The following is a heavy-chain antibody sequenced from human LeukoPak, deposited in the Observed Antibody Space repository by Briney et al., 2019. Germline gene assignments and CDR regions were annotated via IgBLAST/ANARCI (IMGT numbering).Heavy chain of an antibody. CDR1: GFTFSSYG. Sequence: HPGRSLRLSCAASGFTFSSYGMHWVRQAPGKGLEWAAVISYDGSNKYYADSVKGRFTISRDNSKNTLYLQMNSLRAEDTAVYYCAKGRGYSYGSGFDYWGQGTLVTVSS. D-gene: IGHD5-18*01. CDR3: AKGRGYSYGSGFDY. V-gene: IGHV3-30*18. J-gene: IGHJ4*02. CDR2: ISYDGSNK.